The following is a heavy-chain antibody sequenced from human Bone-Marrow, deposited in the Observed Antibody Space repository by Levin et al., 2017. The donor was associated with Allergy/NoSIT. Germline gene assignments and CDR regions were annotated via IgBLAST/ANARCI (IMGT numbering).Heavy chain of an antibody. D-gene: IGHD3-10*01. J-gene: IGHJ4*02. Sequence: QSGGSLRLSCVASELTFSNFWMHWVRQVPGKGLMWVSRIDTNGSITSYADSVKGRFTISRDNAKNTLYLQMNSLRAEDSAVYYCARDVAGPWGVWGQGTLVTVSS. V-gene: IGHV3-74*01. CDR2: IDTNGSIT. CDR3: ARDVAGPWGV. CDR1: ELTFSNFW.